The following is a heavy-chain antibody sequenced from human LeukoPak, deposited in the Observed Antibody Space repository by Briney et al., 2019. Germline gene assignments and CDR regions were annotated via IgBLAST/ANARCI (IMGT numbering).Heavy chain of an antibody. CDR3: TKGETAVTSYLHF. J-gene: IGHJ4*02. V-gene: IGHV3-48*02. CDR1: GFTFSTYS. D-gene: IGHD4-17*01. Sequence: GGSLRLFCAASGFTFSTYSMNWVRQAPGKGLEWVSFISTSSSTIYYADSVRGRFTISRDNAKNSLYLQMNSLRDEDTAVYYCTKGETAVTSYLHFWGQGTLVTVSS. CDR2: ISTSSSTI.